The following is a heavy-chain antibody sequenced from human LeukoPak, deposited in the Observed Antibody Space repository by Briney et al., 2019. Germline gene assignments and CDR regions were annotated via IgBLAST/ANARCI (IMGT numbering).Heavy chain of an antibody. CDR1: GGSISSYY. V-gene: IGHV4-59*01. D-gene: IGHD3-3*01. J-gene: IGHJ6*02. Sequence: PSETLSLTCTVSGGSISSYYWSWIRQPPGKGLEWIGYIYYSGSTNYNPSLKSRVTISVDTSKNQFSLKLSSVTAADTAVYYCARAPVDYDLWSGTYYYYGMDVWGQGTTVTVSS. CDR3: ARAPVDYDLWSGTYYYYGMDV. CDR2: IYYSGST.